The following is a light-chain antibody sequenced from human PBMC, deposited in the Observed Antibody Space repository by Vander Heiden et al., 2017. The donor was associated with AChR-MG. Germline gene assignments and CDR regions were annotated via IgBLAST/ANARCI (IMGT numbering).Light chain of an antibody. J-gene: IGKJ4*01. CDR2: GAS. CDR3: QQYNNWPLT. CDR1: QSVSSN. Sequence: EIAITQSSATLSVSPGERATLSCRASQSVSSNLAWYQQKPGQAPRLLIYGASTRATGIPARFSGSGSGTEFTLTISSLQSEDFAVYYCQQYNNWPLTFGGGTKVEIK. V-gene: IGKV3-15*01.